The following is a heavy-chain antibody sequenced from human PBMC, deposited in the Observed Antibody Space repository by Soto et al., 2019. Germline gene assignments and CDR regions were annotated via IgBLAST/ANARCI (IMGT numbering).Heavy chain of an antibody. CDR2: IWYDGSNK. Sequence: GGSLRLSCAASGFTFSSYGMHCVRQAPGKGLEWVAVIWYDGSNKYYADSVKGRFTISRDNSKNTLYLQMNSLRAEDTAVYYCARSATIEAYYYGMDVWGQGTTVTVSS. V-gene: IGHV3-33*01. CDR3: ARSATIEAYYYGMDV. CDR1: GFTFSSYG. J-gene: IGHJ6*02. D-gene: IGHD5-12*01.